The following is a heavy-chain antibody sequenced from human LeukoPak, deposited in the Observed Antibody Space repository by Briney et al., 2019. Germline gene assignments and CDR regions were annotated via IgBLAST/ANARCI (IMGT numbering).Heavy chain of an antibody. CDR2: INHSGST. V-gene: IGHV4-34*01. D-gene: IGHD2-2*01. Sequence: PSETLSLTCAVYGGSFSGYYWSWIRQPPGKGLEWIGEINHSGSTNYNPSLKSRVTISVDTSKNQFSLKLSSVTAADTAVYYCARGIGSRYCSSTSGQGGGTQLDYWGQGTLVTVSS. CDR3: ARGIGSRYCSSTSGQGGGTQLDY. J-gene: IGHJ4*02. CDR1: GGSFSGYY.